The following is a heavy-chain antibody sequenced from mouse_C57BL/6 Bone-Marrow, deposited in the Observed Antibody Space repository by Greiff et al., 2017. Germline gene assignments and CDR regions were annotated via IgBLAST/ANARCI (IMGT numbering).Heavy chain of an antibody. J-gene: IGHJ2*01. D-gene: IGHD1-1*01. CDR2: IDPENGDT. V-gene: IGHV14-4*01. CDR1: GFNIKDDY. Sequence: EVQRVESGAELVRPGASVKLSCTASGFNIKDDYMHWVKQRPEQGLEWIGWIDPENGDTEYASKFQGKATITADTSSNTAYLQLSSLTSEDTAVYYCTRTTVVAPFDYWGQGTTLTVTS. CDR3: TRTTVVAPFDY.